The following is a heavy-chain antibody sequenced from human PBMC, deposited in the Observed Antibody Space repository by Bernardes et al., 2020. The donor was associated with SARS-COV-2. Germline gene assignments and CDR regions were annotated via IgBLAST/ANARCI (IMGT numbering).Heavy chain of an antibody. V-gene: IGHV1-24*01. CDR3: TTSLSLIVVVYAFDI. D-gene: IGHD3-22*01. Sequence: SVKVSCKVSGYTLSDLSMHWVRQAPGKGLEWMGSFDPEDGEAIYAQKFLGRVTMTADTSTYTSYMELSSLRSDDTAFYYCTTSLSLIVVVYAFDIWGQGTTVIVSS. CDR2: FDPEDGEA. CDR1: GYTLSDLS. J-gene: IGHJ3*02.